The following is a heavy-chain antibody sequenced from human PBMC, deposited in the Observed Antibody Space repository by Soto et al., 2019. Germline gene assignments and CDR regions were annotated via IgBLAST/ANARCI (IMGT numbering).Heavy chain of an antibody. Sequence: EVQLVESGGGLVQPGGSLRLSCAASGFTFSSFSMNWVRQAPGKGLEWVSYISSSSNTIYYADSVKGRFTISRDNAKNSLNLQINSLRAEVTAVYYCARGYSSYYTGMDVWGQGTTVTVSS. J-gene: IGHJ6*02. CDR1: GFTFSSFS. CDR3: ARGYSSYYTGMDV. V-gene: IGHV3-48*01. CDR2: ISSSSNTI.